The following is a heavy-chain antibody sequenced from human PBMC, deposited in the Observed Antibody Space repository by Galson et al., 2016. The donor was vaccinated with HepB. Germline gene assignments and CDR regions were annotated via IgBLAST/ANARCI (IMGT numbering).Heavy chain of an antibody. D-gene: IGHD3-10*01. Sequence: QSGAEVKKPGASVKVSCKASGSTFTGYYMHWVRQAPGQGLEWMGWINPNSGGTNYAQKFQGRVTMTRDTSISTAYMELSRLRSDDTAVYYCARDSRRLLWFGELYPEYYFDYWGQGTLVTVSS. CDR2: INPNSGGT. V-gene: IGHV1-2*02. CDR1: GSTFTGYY. CDR3: ARDSRRLLWFGELYPEYYFDY. J-gene: IGHJ4*02.